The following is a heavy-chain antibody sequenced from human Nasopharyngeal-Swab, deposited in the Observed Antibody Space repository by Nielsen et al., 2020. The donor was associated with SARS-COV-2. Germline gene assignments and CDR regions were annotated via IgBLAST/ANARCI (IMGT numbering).Heavy chain of an antibody. CDR3: ARSTVTTVGY. CDR1: GDSFTSYW. V-gene: IGHV5-10-1*01. Sequence: GESLKISCQGSGDSFTSYWISWVRQMPGKGLEWMGRIDPSDSYTNYSPSFQGHVTISADKSISTAYLQWSSLKASDTAMYYCARSTVTTVGYWGQGTLVTVSS. D-gene: IGHD4-11*01. J-gene: IGHJ4*02. CDR2: IDPSDSYT.